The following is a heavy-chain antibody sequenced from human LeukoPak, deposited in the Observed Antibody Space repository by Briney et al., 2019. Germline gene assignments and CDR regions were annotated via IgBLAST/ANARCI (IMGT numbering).Heavy chain of an antibody. J-gene: IGHJ4*02. CDR2: INPNSGGT. CDR3: ARESGDCSSTSCPFDY. CDR1: GYTFTGYY. V-gene: IGHV1-2*02. Sequence: GASVKVSCKASGYTFTGYYMHWERQAPGQGLEWMGWINPNSGGTNYAQKFQGRVTMTRDTSNSTAYMELSRLRSDDTAVYYCARESGDCSSTSCPFDYWGQGTLVTVSS. D-gene: IGHD2-2*01.